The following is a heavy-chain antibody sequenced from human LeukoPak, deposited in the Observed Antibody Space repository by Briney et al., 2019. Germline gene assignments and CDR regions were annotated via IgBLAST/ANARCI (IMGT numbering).Heavy chain of an antibody. D-gene: IGHD5-18*01. V-gene: IGHV3-23*01. Sequence: GGSLRLSCAASGFTFSSYAMSWVRQAPGKGLEWVSAICGSGGSTYYADSVKGRFTISRDNSKNTLYLQMNSLRAEDTAVYYCAKKGSGYSYGTPYYFDYWGQGTLVTVSS. J-gene: IGHJ4*02. CDR2: ICGSGGST. CDR1: GFTFSSYA. CDR3: AKKGSGYSYGTPYYFDY.